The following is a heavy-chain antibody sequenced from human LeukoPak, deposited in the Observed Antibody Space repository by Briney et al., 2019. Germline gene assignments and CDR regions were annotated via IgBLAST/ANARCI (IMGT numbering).Heavy chain of an antibody. CDR3: ARSQAVSGYWYFDL. D-gene: IGHD6-19*01. V-gene: IGHV1-8*01. CDR2: MNPNSGNT. Sequence: ASVKVSCKASGYTFTSYDINWLRQATGQGLEWMGWMNPNSGNTGYPQKFQGRVTMTRNTSISTAYMELSSLRSEDTAVYYCARSQAVSGYWYFDLWGRGTLVTVSS. J-gene: IGHJ2*01. CDR1: GYTFTSYD.